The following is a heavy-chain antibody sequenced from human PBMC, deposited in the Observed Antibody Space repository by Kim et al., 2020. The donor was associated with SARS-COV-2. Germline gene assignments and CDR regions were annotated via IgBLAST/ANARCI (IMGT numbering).Heavy chain of an antibody. Sequence: SETLSLTCTVSGGSVSSGSYYWSWIRQPPGKGLEWIGYIYYSGSTNYNPSLKSRVTISVDTSKNQFSLKLSSVTAADTAVYYCARRPHYGDYIRGGFDYWGQGTLVTVSS. V-gene: IGHV4-61*01. CDR3: ARRPHYGDYIRGGFDY. CDR1: GGSVSSGSYY. J-gene: IGHJ4*02. CDR2: IYYSGST. D-gene: IGHD4-17*01.